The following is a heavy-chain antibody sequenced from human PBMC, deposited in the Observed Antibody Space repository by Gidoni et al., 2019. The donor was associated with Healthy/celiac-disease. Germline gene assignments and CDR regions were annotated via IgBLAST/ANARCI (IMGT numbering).Heavy chain of an antibody. Sequence: QLQLQESGPGLVKPSETLSLTCTVPGGSIRSSSYYWGWIRPPPGKGLEWIGSIYYSGSTSYNPSLKSRVTISVDTSKNQFSLKLSSVTAADTAVYYCAREDGDILTGYDYWGQGTLVTVSS. CDR1: GGSIRSSSYY. D-gene: IGHD3-9*01. V-gene: IGHV4-39*07. J-gene: IGHJ4*02. CDR3: AREDGDILTGYDY. CDR2: IYYSGST.